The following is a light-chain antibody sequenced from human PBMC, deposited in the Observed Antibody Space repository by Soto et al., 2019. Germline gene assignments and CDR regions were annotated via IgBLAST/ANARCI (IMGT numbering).Light chain of an antibody. J-gene: IGKJ2*01. V-gene: IGKV3-20*01. CDR1: QTINTEF. Sequence: EIVLTQSPGTLSLSPGERATFSCRTSQTINTEFLAWYQQRPGLAPRLLIHGTSNRATGIPDRFSCSGSGTDFTLTISALEPEDFAVYYCQRYGSSPLYAFGQGTKLEI. CDR3: QRYGSSPLYA. CDR2: GTS.